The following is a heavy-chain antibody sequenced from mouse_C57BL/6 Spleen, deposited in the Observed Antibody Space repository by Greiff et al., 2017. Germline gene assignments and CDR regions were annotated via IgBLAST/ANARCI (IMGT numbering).Heavy chain of an antibody. CDR1: GYTFTSYW. J-gene: IGHJ2*01. CDR2: IDPSDSYT. Sequence: QVQLQQPGAELVKPGASVKLSCKASGYTFTSYWMQWVKQRPGQGLEWIGEIDPSDSYTNYNQKFKGKATLTVDTSSSTAYMQLSSLTSEDSAVYYCARYGVYYFEYTGESATLTVSS. D-gene: IGHD1-1*02. CDR3: ARYGVYYFEY. V-gene: IGHV1-50*01.